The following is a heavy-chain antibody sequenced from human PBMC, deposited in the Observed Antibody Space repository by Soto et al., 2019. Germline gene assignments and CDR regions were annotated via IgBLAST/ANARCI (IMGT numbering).Heavy chain of an antibody. J-gene: IGHJ4*02. Sequence: PGGSLRLSCAASGFVFEMYWMHWVRQTPGKGPEWVSRISDDGARTDYADSVKGRFTISRDNAKNSLYLQMNSLRAEDTAVYYCTRGPRPSSVGTGGFWGRGALVAVSS. CDR1: GFVFEMYW. CDR2: ISDDGART. V-gene: IGHV3-74*01. CDR3: TRGPRPSSVGTGGF. D-gene: IGHD3-10*01.